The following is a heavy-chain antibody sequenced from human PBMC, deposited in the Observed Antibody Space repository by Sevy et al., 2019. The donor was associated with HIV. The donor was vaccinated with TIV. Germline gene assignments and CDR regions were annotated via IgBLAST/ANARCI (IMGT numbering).Heavy chain of an antibody. D-gene: IGHD3-10*01. CDR1: GCSFTSRG. J-gene: IGHJ4*01. V-gene: IGHV1-18*01. Sequence: ASVKVSCKASGCSFTSRGIDWVRQAPGQGLEWLGWISAYNGNTKYGLRLQDRVTMTTDTSASTAYMELRSLRSDDTAVYYCARAGALWFGESDYWGHGTLVTVSS. CDR2: ISAYNGNT. CDR3: ARAGALWFGESDY.